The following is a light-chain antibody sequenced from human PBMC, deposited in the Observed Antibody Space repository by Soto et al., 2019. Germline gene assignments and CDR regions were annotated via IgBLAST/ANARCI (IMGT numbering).Light chain of an antibody. Sequence: DLQMTQSPSTLSASVGDRVAITCRASQSVSRSLAWYQQKPGKAPKLLLYDASTLESGVPARFSGSGSGTEFTLTISSLQPDDFATYYCQQYNSYSEAFGQGTKVDIK. CDR3: QQYNSYSEA. CDR2: DAS. J-gene: IGKJ1*01. V-gene: IGKV1-5*01. CDR1: QSVSRS.